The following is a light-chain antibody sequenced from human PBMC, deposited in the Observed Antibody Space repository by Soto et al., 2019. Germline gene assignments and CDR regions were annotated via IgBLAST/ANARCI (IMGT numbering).Light chain of an antibody. J-gene: IGKJ1*01. CDR3: QQYKSYSRT. CDR1: QSINSW. CDR2: KAS. V-gene: IGKV1-5*03. Sequence: IQMTQSPSTLSASVGDRVTINCRARQSINSWLAWYQQKPGKAPKLLIYKASNLESGVPSRFSGSGSGTEFTLTISSLQPDDFATYYCQQYKSYSRTFGQGTKVDIK.